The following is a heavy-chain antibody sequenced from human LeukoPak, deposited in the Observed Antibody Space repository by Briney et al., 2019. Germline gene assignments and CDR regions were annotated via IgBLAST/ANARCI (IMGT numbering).Heavy chain of an antibody. CDR2: VNPRNGGT. CDR3: ATGLQYGLWGVPYFYYMHA. Sequence: ASVKVSCKASGYTFTGYYVHWVRQAPGHGFEWMGWVNPRNGGTHYAQNFQGKVTITGDTSITTAYMELGSLTSDDTAVYYCATGLQYGLWGVPYFYYMHAWGKGTTVTVSS. V-gene: IGHV1-2*02. D-gene: IGHD3-10*01. J-gene: IGHJ6*03. CDR1: GYTFTGYY.